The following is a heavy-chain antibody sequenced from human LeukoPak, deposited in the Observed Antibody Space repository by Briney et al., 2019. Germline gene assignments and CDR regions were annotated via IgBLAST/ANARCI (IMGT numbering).Heavy chain of an antibody. Sequence: GGSLRLSCAAPGFSINYDWMSWVRQAPGKGLEWVGRIKSKTDGGTTEYAAPVKGRFTISRDDSRNTLYLQMSSLKSEDTAVYYCVRDQYCASSSCPGAFDLWGQGTVVTVSS. CDR3: VRDQYCASSSCPGAFDL. CDR2: IKSKTDGGTT. CDR1: GFSINYDW. D-gene: IGHD2-2*01. V-gene: IGHV3-15*01. J-gene: IGHJ3*01.